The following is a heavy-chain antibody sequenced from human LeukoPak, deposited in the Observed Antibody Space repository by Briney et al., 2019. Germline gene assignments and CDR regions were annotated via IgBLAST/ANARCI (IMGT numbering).Heavy chain of an antibody. CDR1: GFTVSSNY. CDR2: ISGSGGST. D-gene: IGHD2-2*01. Sequence: GGSLRLSCVASGFTVSSNYMSWVRQAPGKGLEWVSAISGSGGSTYYADSVKGRFTISRDNSKNTLYLQMNSLRAEDTAVYYCAKGVHCSSTSCLACFDPWGQGTLVTVSS. J-gene: IGHJ5*02. CDR3: AKGVHCSSTSCLACFDP. V-gene: IGHV3-23*01.